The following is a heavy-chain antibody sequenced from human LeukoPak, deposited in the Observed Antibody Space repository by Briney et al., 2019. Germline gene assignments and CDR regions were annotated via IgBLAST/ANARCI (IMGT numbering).Heavy chain of an antibody. V-gene: IGHV4-39*07. Sequence: SETLSLTCTVSGGSISSSSYYWGWIRQPPGKGLEWIGSIYYSGSTYYNPSLKSRVTMSVDTSKNQFSLKLSSVTAADTAVYYCARDGWAAAAGSGNWFDPWGQGTLVTVSS. CDR3: ARDGWAAAAGSGNWFDP. CDR1: GGSISSSSYY. J-gene: IGHJ5*02. D-gene: IGHD6-13*01. CDR2: IYYSGST.